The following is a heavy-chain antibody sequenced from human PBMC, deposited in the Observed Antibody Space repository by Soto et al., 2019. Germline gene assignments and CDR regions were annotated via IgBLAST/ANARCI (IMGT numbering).Heavy chain of an antibody. V-gene: IGHV2-5*02. Sequence: QITLKESGPTLVKPTQTLTLTCNFSGFSLTTDGVGVGWVRQPPGGALEWLSLIYWDDDERYSPSLKNRLTITKDPSKNQVDLIMTNMDPVDTATYYCAHSRNLITEDAQVGDFDYWGQGILVTVSS. CDR3: AHSRNLITEDAQVGDFDY. D-gene: IGHD3-10*01. CDR2: IYWDDDE. J-gene: IGHJ4*02. CDR1: GFSLTTDGVG.